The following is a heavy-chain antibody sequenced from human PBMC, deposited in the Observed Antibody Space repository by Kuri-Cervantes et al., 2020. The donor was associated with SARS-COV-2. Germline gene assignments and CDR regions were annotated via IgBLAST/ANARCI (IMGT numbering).Heavy chain of an antibody. J-gene: IGHJ6*02. V-gene: IGHV3-30*18. CDR1: EFNFRYYA. CDR3: AKPGSVRGIIKEDHYGLDV. Sequence: GESLKISCVASEFNFRYYAIYWVRQAPGKGLEWVAHISYDGRDIHFRESVKGRFTVSRDNSKNTLYLQMNSLRLGDTGVYFCAKPGSVRGIIKEDHYGLDVWGQGTTVTVSS. D-gene: IGHD3-10*01. CDR2: ISYDGRDI.